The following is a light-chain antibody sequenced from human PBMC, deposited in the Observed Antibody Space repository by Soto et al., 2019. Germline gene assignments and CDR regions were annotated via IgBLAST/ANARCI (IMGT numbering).Light chain of an antibody. CDR3: LQGYNYPRT. V-gene: IGKV1-6*01. CDR2: KAS. J-gene: IGKJ4*01. CDR1: QGIRND. Sequence: VGDRVTITCRASQGIRNDLGWYQQKPGKAPKLLIYKASTLESGVPSNFSGSGSGTDFTLTISSLQPEDFATYYCLQGYNYPRTFGGGTKVDIK.